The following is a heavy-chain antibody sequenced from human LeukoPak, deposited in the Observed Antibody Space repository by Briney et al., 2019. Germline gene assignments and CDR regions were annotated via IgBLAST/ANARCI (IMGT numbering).Heavy chain of an antibody. D-gene: IGHD2-21*02. Sequence: GGSLRLSCAASGFTFKNAWVSWVRQAPGKGLEWVGRLKSETDGGTTDYAAPVKGRFTISKDESKNTLYLQMNSLKTEDTAVYYCTAEMGACAGDCFEFWGQGTLITVSS. J-gene: IGHJ4*02. CDR2: LKSETDGGTT. CDR1: GFTFKNAW. CDR3: TAEMGACAGDCFEF. V-gene: IGHV3-15*01.